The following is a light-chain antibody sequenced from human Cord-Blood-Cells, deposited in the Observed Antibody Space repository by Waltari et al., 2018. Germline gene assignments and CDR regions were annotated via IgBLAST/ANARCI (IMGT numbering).Light chain of an antibody. V-gene: IGLV1-40*01. CDR3: QSYDSSLSGSV. CDR2: GNS. CDR1: SSNIGAGYD. J-gene: IGLJ3*02. Sequence: QSVLTQPPSVSGAPGQRVTISCPGSSSNIGAGYDVPWYQPLPGTAPKRLIYGNSNRPSGVPDRFSGAKSGTSASLAITGLQAEDEADYYCQSYDSSLSGSVFGGGTKLTVL.